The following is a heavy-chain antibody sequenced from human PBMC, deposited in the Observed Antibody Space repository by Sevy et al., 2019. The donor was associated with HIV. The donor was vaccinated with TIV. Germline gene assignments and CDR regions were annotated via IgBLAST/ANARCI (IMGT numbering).Heavy chain of an antibody. D-gene: IGHD2-15*01. Sequence: ASVTVSCKVFGYSLRKLSMHWVRQAPGKGLEWMGSLDPGNGEITYAQTLQCRVTMTEDTSTDTAYMELSSLTSEDTATYYCATVGLGYYSGSSYYQGDWFDPWGQGTLVTVSS. CDR1: GYSLRKLS. CDR2: LDPGNGEI. V-gene: IGHV1-24*01. CDR3: ATVGLGYYSGSSYYQGDWFDP. J-gene: IGHJ5*02.